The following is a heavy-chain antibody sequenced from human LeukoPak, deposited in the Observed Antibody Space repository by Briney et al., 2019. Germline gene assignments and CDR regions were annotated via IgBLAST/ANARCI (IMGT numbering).Heavy chain of an antibody. D-gene: IGHD5-12*01. V-gene: IGHV3-23*01. CDR2: ISGSGGRT. J-gene: IGHJ6*02. Sequence: GGSLRLSCAASGFTFSSYAMSCVRQAPGKGLEWVSAISGSGGRTYYADSVKGRFTISRDNSKNTLYLQMNSLRAEDTGVYYCAKESYSGYDWRRRDYYYYGMDVWGQGTTVTVSS. CDR3: AKESYSGYDWRRRDYYYYGMDV. CDR1: GFTFSSYA.